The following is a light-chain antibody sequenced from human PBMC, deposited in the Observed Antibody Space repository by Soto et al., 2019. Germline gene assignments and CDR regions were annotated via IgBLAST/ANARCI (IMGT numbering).Light chain of an antibody. CDR3: QQANSFPIT. V-gene: IGKV1-12*01. CDR1: QGISTW. J-gene: IGKJ4*01. CDR2: TAS. Sequence: DIQMTQSPSSVSASVGDRVTITCRASQGISTWLAWYQQKPREAPKLLIHTASSLQSGVPSRFSGSGSGTDFTLAINSLQPEDYATYYCQQANSFPITFGGGTKVEIK.